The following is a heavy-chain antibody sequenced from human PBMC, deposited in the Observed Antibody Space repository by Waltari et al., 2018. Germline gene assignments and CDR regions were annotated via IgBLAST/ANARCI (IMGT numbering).Heavy chain of an antibody. CDR3: ASPTYCSGGSCYSGGAFDI. V-gene: IGHV1-69*15. Sequence: QVQLVQSGAEVKKPGSSVKVSCKASGGTFSSYAISWVRQAPGHGLEWMGRIIPIFGTANYAQKFQGRVTITADESTSTAYMELSSLRSEDTAVYYCASPTYCSGGSCYSGGAFDIWGQGTMVTVSS. J-gene: IGHJ3*02. CDR1: GGTFSSYA. D-gene: IGHD2-15*01. CDR2: IIPIFGTA.